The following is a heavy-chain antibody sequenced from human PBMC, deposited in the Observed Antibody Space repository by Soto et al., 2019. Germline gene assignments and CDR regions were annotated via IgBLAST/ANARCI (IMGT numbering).Heavy chain of an antibody. Sequence: GGSLRLSCAASGFTFSSYAMSWVRQAPGKGLEWVSAISGSGGSTYYADSVKGRFTISRDNSKNTLYLQMNSLRAEDTAVYYCAKDAYYYGSGSYLSPEAVLAGGSNWFDPWGQRTPVTVSS. CDR2: ISGSGGST. CDR3: AKDAYYYGSGSYLSPEAVLAGGSNWFDP. J-gene: IGHJ5*02. V-gene: IGHV3-23*01. D-gene: IGHD3-10*01. CDR1: GFTFSSYA.